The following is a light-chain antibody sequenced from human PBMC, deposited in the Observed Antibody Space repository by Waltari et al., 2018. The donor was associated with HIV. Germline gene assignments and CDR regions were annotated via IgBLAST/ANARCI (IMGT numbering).Light chain of an antibody. V-gene: IGLV1-47*01. CDR1: TSNVGSNF. J-gene: IGLJ1*01. CDR3: ATWDGSLGGAYV. CDR2: RDN. Sequence: QSVLTQPPSASGTPGQRVTISCSGTTSNVGSNFVSWYQQLPGTAPKLLIYRDNRRPSGVPYRFSGSKSGASASLAISGLRSEDEADYYCATWDGSLGGAYVFGAGTKVSVL.